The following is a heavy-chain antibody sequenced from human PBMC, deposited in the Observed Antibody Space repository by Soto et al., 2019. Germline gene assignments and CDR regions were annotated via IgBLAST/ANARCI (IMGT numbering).Heavy chain of an antibody. CDR2: ISIEKGDT. V-gene: IGHV1-18*01. Sequence: QVQVVQSGAEVKKPGASVKVACKASGYSFDTFGMSWVRQAPGHGLEWMGWISIEKGDTNSAQKFQDRVTMTTDTSTSTAYMELRSLTSDDTAVYYCARCYCSVGSCFTCWHLDLWGRGTLVTVSS. CDR1: GYSFDTFG. D-gene: IGHD2-15*01. J-gene: IGHJ2*01. CDR3: ARCYCSVGSCFTCWHLDL.